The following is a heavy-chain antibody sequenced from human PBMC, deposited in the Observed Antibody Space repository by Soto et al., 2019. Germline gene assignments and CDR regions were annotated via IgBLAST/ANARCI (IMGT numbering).Heavy chain of an antibody. J-gene: IGHJ4*02. D-gene: IGHD2-2*03. V-gene: IGHV3-9*01. Sequence: DVQLVESGGGLVQPGRSLRLSCAASGFTFDEYAMHWVRQAPGKGLEWVSGIRWSSGTLGFADSVKGRFTTSRDNARNFLYLQMNILTTDDTAIYYCAIDRGSCRSVSYQPQIDFWGQRALVTVSS. CDR1: GFTFDEYA. CDR3: AIDRGSCRSVSYQPQIDF. CDR2: IRWSSGTL.